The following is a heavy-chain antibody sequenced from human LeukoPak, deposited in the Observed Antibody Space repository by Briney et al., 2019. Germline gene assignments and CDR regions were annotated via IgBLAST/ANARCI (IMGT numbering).Heavy chain of an antibody. CDR3: ARGKVYYDSSGYYLPDAFDI. D-gene: IGHD3-22*01. CDR2: IYSSGST. V-gene: IGHV4-39*07. J-gene: IGHJ3*02. CDR1: GASISSGSNY. Sequence: SETLSLTCSVSGASISSGSNYWGWIRQPPGKTLEWIGSIYSSGSTYYNSSLQSRVIIIIDTPKNQFSLKLSSVTAADTAVYYRARGKVYYDSSGYYLPDAFDIWGQGTMVTASS.